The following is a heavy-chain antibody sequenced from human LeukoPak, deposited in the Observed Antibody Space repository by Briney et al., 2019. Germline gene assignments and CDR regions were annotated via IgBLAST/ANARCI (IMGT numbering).Heavy chain of an antibody. Sequence: PGGSLRLSCAASGFIVSSNYMSWVRQAPGKGLEWVSDIYNGGSTYYADSVKGRFTISRDNSKNKLYLQMNSLRAEDTAVYYCARGRPYWYFDLWGRGTLVTVSS. J-gene: IGHJ2*01. CDR1: GFIVSSNY. V-gene: IGHV3-53*01. CDR3: ARGRPYWYFDL. CDR2: IYNGGST.